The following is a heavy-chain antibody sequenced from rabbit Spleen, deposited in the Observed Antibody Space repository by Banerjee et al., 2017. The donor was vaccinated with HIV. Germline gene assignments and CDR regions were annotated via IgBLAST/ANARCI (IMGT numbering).Heavy chain of an antibody. CDR1: GFDISSYQ. V-gene: IGHV1S45*01. Sequence: QEQLEESGGDLVKPEGSLTLTCTASGFDISSYQMCWVRQAPGAGLEWIACITIGSTGNSYYANWAKGRFTISKTSSTTVALQMTSLTAADTATYFCARDAGSSFSSYGMDLWGPGTLVTVS. D-gene: IGHD8-1*01. CDR3: ARDAGSSFSSYGMDL. J-gene: IGHJ6*01. CDR2: ITIGSTGNS.